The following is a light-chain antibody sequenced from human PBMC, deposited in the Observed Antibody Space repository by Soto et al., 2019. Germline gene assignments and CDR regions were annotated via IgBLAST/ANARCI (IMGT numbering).Light chain of an antibody. CDR3: QSYDRSLSGSNFV. CDR1: SSNIGTPYD. J-gene: IGLJ1*01. V-gene: IGLV1-40*01. CDR2: GNH. Sequence: QSVLTQPPSVSGAPGQRVTISCTGGSSNIGTPYDVHWYQQVPGTAPKLLIHGNHNRPSGVPDRFSASKSGTSASLAITGLQAEDEADYYCQSYDRSLSGSNFVFGTGTKLTVL.